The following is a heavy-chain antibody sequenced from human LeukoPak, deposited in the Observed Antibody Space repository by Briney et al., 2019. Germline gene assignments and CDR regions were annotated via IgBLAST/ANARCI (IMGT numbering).Heavy chain of an antibody. CDR1: GGSVSSHY. CDR2: IYYSGST. J-gene: IGHJ4*02. D-gene: IGHD3-3*01. CDR3: ARTGSSECDFDY. V-gene: IGHV4-59*02. Sequence: SETLSLTCTVSGGSVSSHYWSWIRQPPGKGLDWIGYIYYSGSTNYNPSLKSRVTISVDTSKNQFSLKLSSVTAADTAVYYCARTGSSECDFDYWGQGTLVTVSS.